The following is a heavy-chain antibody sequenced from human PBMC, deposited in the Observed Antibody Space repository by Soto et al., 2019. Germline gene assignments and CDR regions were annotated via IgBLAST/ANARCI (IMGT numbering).Heavy chain of an antibody. J-gene: IGHJ4*02. CDR2: IYYSGNT. D-gene: IGHD3-16*01. CDR1: GGSTSSDNY. Sequence: SETLSLTCTVSGGSTSSDNYWSWLRQPPGKGLEWIGHIYYSGNTDYSPSLKSRLAISIDTSKNQFSLKLSSVTAADTAVYFCAREGGESSDGLYYFDSWGQGSLVTVSS. CDR3: AREGGESSDGLYYFDS. V-gene: IGHV4-30-4*01.